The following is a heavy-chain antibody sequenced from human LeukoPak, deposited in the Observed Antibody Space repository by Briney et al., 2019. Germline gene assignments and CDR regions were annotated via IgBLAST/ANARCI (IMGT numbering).Heavy chain of an antibody. CDR3: ARAFFRLGELSLYRYNWFDP. Sequence: PGGSLRLSCAASGFTFSSYSMNWVRRAPGKGLEWVSSISSSSSYIYYADSVKGRFTISRDNAKNSLYLQMNSLRAEDTAVYYCARAFFRLGELSLYRYNWFDPWGQGTLVTVSS. CDR1: GFTFSSYS. J-gene: IGHJ5*02. D-gene: IGHD3-16*02. CDR2: ISSSSSYI. V-gene: IGHV3-21*01.